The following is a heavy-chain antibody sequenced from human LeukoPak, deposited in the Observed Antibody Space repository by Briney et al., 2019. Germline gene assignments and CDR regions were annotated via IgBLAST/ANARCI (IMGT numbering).Heavy chain of an antibody. V-gene: IGHV3-23*01. CDR1: GFTFSSYS. Sequence: GSLRLSCAASGFTFSSYSMSWVRQAPGKGLELVSAISGSGGSTYYADSVKGRFTISRDNSKNTLYLQMNSLRAEDTAVYYCAKDGIEYQLLPYYFDYWGQGTWSPSPQ. CDR3: AKDGIEYQLLPYYFDY. J-gene: IGHJ4*02. D-gene: IGHD2-2*01. CDR2: ISGSGGST.